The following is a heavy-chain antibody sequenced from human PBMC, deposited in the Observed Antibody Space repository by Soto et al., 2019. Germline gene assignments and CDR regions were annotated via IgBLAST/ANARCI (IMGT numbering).Heavy chain of an antibody. CDR3: AREGYCSGGGCSGGMDV. CDR2: IWFDGSDA. CDR1: GFAFSGYG. D-gene: IGHD2-15*01. Sequence: GGSLRLSCAASGFAFSGYGMHWVRQAPGKGLEWVAFIWFDGSDALYSDSVKGRFSITRDNSKNTLFLQLNSLRGDDTAVYYCAREGYCSGGGCSGGMDVWGQGTTVTVSS. J-gene: IGHJ6*02. V-gene: IGHV3-33*01.